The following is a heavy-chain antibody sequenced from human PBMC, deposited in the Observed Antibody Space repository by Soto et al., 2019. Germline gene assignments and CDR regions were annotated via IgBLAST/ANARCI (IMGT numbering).Heavy chain of an antibody. Sequence: TGGSLRLSCAASGFTFSSYSMNWVRQAPGKGLEWVSSISSSSSYIYYADSVKGRFTISRDNAKNSLYLQMNSLRAEDTAVYYCARESGSYPYDAFDIWGQGTMVTVSS. CDR3: ARESGSYPYDAFDI. V-gene: IGHV3-21*01. CDR1: GFTFSSYS. CDR2: ISSSSSYI. J-gene: IGHJ3*02. D-gene: IGHD3-10*01.